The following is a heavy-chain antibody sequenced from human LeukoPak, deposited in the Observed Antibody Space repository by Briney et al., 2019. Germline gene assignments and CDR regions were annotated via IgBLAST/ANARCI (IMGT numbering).Heavy chain of an antibody. CDR3: ARVGRRNCSGGSCYGFDY. V-gene: IGHV4-59*01. D-gene: IGHD2-15*01. CDR2: IYYSGST. J-gene: IGHJ4*02. CDR1: GGSISSYY. Sequence: SETLSLTCTVSGGSISSYYWSWIRQPPGKGLEWIGYIYYSGSTNYNPSLKSRVTISVDTSKNQFSLKLSSVTAADTAVYYCARVGRRNCSGGSCYGFDYWGQGTLVTVSS.